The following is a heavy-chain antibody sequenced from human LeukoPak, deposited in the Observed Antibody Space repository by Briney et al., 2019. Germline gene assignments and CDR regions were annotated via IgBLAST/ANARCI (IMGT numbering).Heavy chain of an antibody. CDR1: GFTFSSYA. J-gene: IGHJ6*02. CDR2: ISGSGGST. V-gene: IGHV3-23*01. CDR3: AKGSCRYCSSTSCYCYGMDV. Sequence: GGSLRLSCAASGFTFSSYAMSWVRQAPGKGLEWVSAISGSGGSTYYADSVKGRFTISRDNSENTLYLQMNSLRAEDTAVYYCAKGSCRYCSSTSCYCYGMDVWGQGTTVTVSS. D-gene: IGHD2-2*01.